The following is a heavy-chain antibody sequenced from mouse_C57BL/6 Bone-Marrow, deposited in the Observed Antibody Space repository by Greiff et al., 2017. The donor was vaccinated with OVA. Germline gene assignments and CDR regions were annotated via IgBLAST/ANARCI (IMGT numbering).Heavy chain of an antibody. CDR3: ARDWRYDY. J-gene: IGHJ2*01. CDR1: GFTFSSYA. CDR2: ISDGGSYT. Sequence: EVMLVESGGGLVKPGGSLKLSCAASGFTFSSYAMSWVRQTPEKRLEWVATISDGGSYTYYPDNVKGRFTISRDNAKNNLYLQMSHLKSEDTAMYYCARDWRYDYWGQGTTLTVSS. V-gene: IGHV5-4*01.